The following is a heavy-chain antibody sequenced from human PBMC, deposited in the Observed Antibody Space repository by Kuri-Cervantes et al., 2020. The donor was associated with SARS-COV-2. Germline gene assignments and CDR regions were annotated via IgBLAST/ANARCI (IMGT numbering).Heavy chain of an antibody. Sequence: GESLKISCAASGFTFSSYSMNWVRQAPGKGLEWVSSISSSSNYIYYADSVKGRFTISRDNAKNSLYLQMNSLRAEDTAVYYCARVPIAAPDYWGQGTLVTVSS. CDR2: ISSSSNYI. V-gene: IGHV3-21*01. D-gene: IGHD6-6*01. CDR1: GFTFSSYS. CDR3: ARVPIAAPDY. J-gene: IGHJ4*02.